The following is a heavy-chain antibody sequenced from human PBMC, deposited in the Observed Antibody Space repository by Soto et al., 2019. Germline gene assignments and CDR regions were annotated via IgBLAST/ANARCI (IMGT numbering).Heavy chain of an antibody. J-gene: IGHJ6*02. V-gene: IGHV1-8*01. Sequence: QVQLVQSGAEVKKPGASVKVSCKASGYTFTSYDINWVRQATGQGLEWMGWMNPNSGNTGYAQKCQGGVIMTRNTSISTAYLELSSLRSEDTAVYYCARGESSSWPPNYYYYGMDVWGQGTTVTVSS. CDR2: MNPNSGNT. CDR1: GYTFTSYD. D-gene: IGHD6-13*01. CDR3: ARGESSSWPPNYYYYGMDV.